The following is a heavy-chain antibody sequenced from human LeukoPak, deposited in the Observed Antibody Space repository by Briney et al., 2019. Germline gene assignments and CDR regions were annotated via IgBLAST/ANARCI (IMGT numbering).Heavy chain of an antibody. Sequence: GGSLRLSCAASGFTFSDYYMSWIRQAPGKGLEWVSYISSSGSTIYYADSVKGRFTISRDNAKNSLYLQMNSLRAEDTAVYYCARAPQIQLWPEYYFDCWGQGTLVTVSS. V-gene: IGHV3-11*04. CDR3: ARAPQIQLWPEYYFDC. CDR1: GFTFSDYY. CDR2: ISSSGSTI. D-gene: IGHD5-18*01. J-gene: IGHJ4*02.